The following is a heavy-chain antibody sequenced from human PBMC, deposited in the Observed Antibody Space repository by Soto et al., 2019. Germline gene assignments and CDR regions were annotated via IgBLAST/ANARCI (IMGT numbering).Heavy chain of an antibody. J-gene: IGHJ6*02. V-gene: IGHV3-30*18. CDR2: ISYDGSNK. D-gene: IGHD6-6*01. Sequence: QTGGSLRLSCAASGFIFSSYGMHWVRQAPGKGLEWVAVISYDGSNKYYADSVKGRFTISRDISKNTLYLQMNSLRAEDTAVYYCAKDRSSSFGYYYYYGMDVWGQGTTVTVSS. CDR3: AKDRSSSFGYYYYYGMDV. CDR1: GFIFSSYG.